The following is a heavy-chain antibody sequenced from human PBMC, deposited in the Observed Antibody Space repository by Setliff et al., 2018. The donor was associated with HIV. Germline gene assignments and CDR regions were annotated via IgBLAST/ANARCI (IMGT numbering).Heavy chain of an antibody. CDR1: GGSISSSNYY. Sequence: PSETLSLTCTVSGGSISSSNYYWGWIRQPPGKGREWIGSILYSGSANYNPSLTSPVTISVDTSKNQFSLKLRSVTAADTAVYWCAREDSSYHYFDSWGQGVLVTVSS. J-gene: IGHJ4*02. D-gene: IGHD3-22*01. V-gene: IGHV4-39*02. CDR3: AREDSSYHYFDS. CDR2: ILYSGSA.